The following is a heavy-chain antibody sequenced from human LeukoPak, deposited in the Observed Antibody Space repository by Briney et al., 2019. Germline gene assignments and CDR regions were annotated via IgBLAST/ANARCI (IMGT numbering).Heavy chain of an antibody. CDR1: GFTVSSNY. CDR3: ARVITVAGNPDYFQH. J-gene: IGHJ1*01. V-gene: IGHV3-66*01. CDR2: IYSGGST. Sequence: GGSLRLSCAASGFTVSSNYMSWVRQAPGKGLEWVSVIYSGGSTYYADSVKGRFTISRDNSKNTLYLRMNSLRAEDTAVYYCARVITVAGNPDYFQHWGQGTLVTLSS. D-gene: IGHD6-13*01.